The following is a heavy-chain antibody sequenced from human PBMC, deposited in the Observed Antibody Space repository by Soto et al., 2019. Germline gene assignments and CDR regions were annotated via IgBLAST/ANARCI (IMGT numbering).Heavy chain of an antibody. Sequence: ASVKVSCKVSGYTLSELPMHWVRQAPGKGLEWMGGFDPEDAKTIFAQKFQGRVTMTEDTSTDTAYMELSSLTSDDTAIYYCTTAPDCWGQGTLVTVSS. CDR1: GYTLSELP. CDR2: FDPEDAKT. V-gene: IGHV1-24*01. CDR3: TTAPDC. J-gene: IGHJ4*02.